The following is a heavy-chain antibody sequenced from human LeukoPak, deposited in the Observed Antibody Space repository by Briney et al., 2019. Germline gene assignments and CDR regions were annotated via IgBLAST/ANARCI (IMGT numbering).Heavy chain of an antibody. D-gene: IGHD3-22*01. J-gene: IGHJ3*02. CDR2: INSDGSST. Sequence: GGSLRLACAASGFTFSSYWMHWVRQAPGKGLVWVSRINSDGSSTSYADSVQGRFTISRDNAKNTLYLQMNSLRAEDTAVYYCARPSGYYDSSVAFDIWGQGTMVTVSS. V-gene: IGHV3-74*01. CDR1: GFTFSSYW. CDR3: ARPSGYYDSSVAFDI.